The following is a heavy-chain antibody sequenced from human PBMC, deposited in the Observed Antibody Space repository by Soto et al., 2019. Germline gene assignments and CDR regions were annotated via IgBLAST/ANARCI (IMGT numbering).Heavy chain of an antibody. CDR2: ISGSGGST. CDR3: ASRGSGSYYDY. D-gene: IGHD1-26*01. J-gene: IGHJ4*02. CDR1: GFTFSSYA. V-gene: IGHV3-23*01. Sequence: EVQLLESGGGLVQPGGSLRLSCAASGFTFSSYAMRWVRQAPVKGLEWGSAISGSGGSTYYADSVKGRFTLSRDNSKNTMYLQLNSLRAEDTAVYYCASRGSGSYYDYWGQGTLVTVS.